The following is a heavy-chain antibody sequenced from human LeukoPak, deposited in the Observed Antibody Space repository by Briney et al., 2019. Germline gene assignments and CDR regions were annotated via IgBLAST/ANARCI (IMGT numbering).Heavy chain of an antibody. V-gene: IGHV3-53*01. D-gene: IGHD3-22*01. Sequence: GGSLRLSCAASGFTVSSNYMSWVRQAPGKGLEWVSVIYSGGSTYYADSVKGRFTISRDNSKNTLYLQMNSLRAEDTAVYYCAREREYYYDSSGSNWFDPWGQGTLVTVSS. CDR2: IYSGGST. CDR1: GFTVSSNY. J-gene: IGHJ5*02. CDR3: AREREYYYDSSGSNWFDP.